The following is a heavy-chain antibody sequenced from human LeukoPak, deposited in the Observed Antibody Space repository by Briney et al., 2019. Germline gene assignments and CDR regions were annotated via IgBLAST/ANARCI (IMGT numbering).Heavy chain of an antibody. J-gene: IGHJ5*02. D-gene: IGHD1-26*01. CDR2: ISTNSDIR. CDR3: ARDWDAMNDCFDP. V-gene: IGHV1-18*01. CDR1: GYTFTNYG. Sequence: ASVKVSCKASGYTFTNYGISWVRQAPGQGLEWMGWISTNSDIRTYAQTLQGRFTMTTDTATTTAYMELNNLTFDDTAVYYCARDWDAMNDCFDPWGQGTPVTVSS.